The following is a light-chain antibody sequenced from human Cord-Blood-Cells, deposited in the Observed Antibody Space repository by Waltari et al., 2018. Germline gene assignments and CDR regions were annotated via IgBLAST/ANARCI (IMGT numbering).Light chain of an antibody. Sequence: DIVLTQSPATLSLSPGERATLSCRDSQGVTSYLAWYQQKPGQAPRLHIYDASNRASGNPARFSGSGPEADVSLTISSREPEDFAVYYCQQRSNWITFGQGTRLEIK. CDR2: DAS. J-gene: IGKJ5*01. CDR1: QGVTSY. V-gene: IGKV3D-11*01. CDR3: QQRSNWIT.